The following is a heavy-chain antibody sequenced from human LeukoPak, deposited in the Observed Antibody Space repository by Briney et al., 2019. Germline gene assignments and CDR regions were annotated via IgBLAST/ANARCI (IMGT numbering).Heavy chain of an antibody. Sequence: GGSLRLSCAASGFTSSSYSMNWVRQAPGKGLEWVSSISSSSSYIYYADSVKGRFTISRDNAKNSLYLQMNSLRAEDTAVYYCARDLYYYDSSGYYPEPFDYWGQGTLVTVSS. D-gene: IGHD3-22*01. CDR1: GFTSSSYS. CDR2: ISSSSSYI. CDR3: ARDLYYYDSSGYYPEPFDY. J-gene: IGHJ4*02. V-gene: IGHV3-21*01.